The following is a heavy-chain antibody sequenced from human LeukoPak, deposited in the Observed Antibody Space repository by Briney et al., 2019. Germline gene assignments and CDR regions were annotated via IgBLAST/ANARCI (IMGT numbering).Heavy chain of an antibody. CDR2: ISGSGGST. CDR3: ASIVVVTAIDY. D-gene: IGHD2-21*02. CDR1: GFTFSSYW. V-gene: IGHV3-23*01. Sequence: GGSLRLSCAASGFTFSSYWMHWVRQAPGKGLEWVSAISGSGGSTYYADSVKGRFTISRDNSKNTLYLQMNSLRAEDTAVYYCASIVVVTAIDYWGQGTLVTVSS. J-gene: IGHJ4*02.